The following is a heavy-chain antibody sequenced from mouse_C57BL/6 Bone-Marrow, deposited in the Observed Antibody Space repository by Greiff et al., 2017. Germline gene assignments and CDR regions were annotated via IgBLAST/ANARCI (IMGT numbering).Heavy chain of an antibody. J-gene: IGHJ3*01. CDR1: GYTFTSYG. V-gene: IGHV1-81*01. Sequence: VQLQESGAELARPGASVKLSCKASGYTFTSYGISWVQQRTGQGLEWIGEIYPRSGNTYYNEKFKGKATVTADKSSSTAYMELRSLTSEDSAVYFSARLTYYYGSSYVAWFAYWGRGTLVTVSA. CDR3: ARLTYYYGSSYVAWFAY. D-gene: IGHD1-1*01. CDR2: IYPRSGNT.